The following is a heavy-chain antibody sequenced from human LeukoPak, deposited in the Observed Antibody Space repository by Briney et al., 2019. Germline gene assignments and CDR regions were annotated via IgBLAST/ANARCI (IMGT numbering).Heavy chain of an antibody. J-gene: IGHJ4*02. CDR2: IYYSGST. Sequence: SETLSLTCTVSGGSIGSYYWSWIRQPPGKGLEWIGYIYYSGSTNYNPSLKSRVTISVDTSKNQFSLKLSSVTAADTVVYYSARVRRKEFDYWGQGTLVTVSS. CDR3: ARVRRKEFDY. V-gene: IGHV4-59*01. CDR1: GGSIGSYY.